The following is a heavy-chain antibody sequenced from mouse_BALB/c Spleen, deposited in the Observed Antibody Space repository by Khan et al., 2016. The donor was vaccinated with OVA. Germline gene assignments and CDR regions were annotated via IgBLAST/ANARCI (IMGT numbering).Heavy chain of an antibody. CDR1: GYTFTSYW. CDR2: ISPGSGSP. Sequence: DLVKPGASVKLSCKASGYTFTSYWINWIKPRPGQGLESIGHISPGSGSPYYNEIFKGKATLTVDTSSSTASIQLSSLSSAYSAVFFCARCDYYGRSRYAMDYWGQGASVTVTS. CDR3: ARCDYYGRSRYAMDY. D-gene: IGHD1-1*01. V-gene: IGHV1S41*01. J-gene: IGHJ4*01.